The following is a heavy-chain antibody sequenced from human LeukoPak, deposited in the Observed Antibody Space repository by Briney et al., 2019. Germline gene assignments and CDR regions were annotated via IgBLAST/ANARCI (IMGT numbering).Heavy chain of an antibody. D-gene: IGHD3-22*01. J-gene: IGHJ4*02. V-gene: IGHV4-34*01. CDR1: GGSFSGYY. CDR2: INHSGST. CDR3: ARLPYPYDSSGSPPLDY. Sequence: SETLSLTCAVYGGSFSGYYWSWIRQPPGKGLEWIGEINHSGSTNYNPSLKSRVTISVDTSKNQFSLNLSSVTAPDTAVYYCARLPYPYDSSGSPPLDYWGQGTLVTVSS.